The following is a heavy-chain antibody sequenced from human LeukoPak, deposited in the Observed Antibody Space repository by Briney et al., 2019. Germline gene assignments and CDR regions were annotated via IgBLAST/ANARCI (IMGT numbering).Heavy chain of an antibody. J-gene: IGHJ6*04. CDR1: GFSVTTY. CDR2: IYDGVNI. V-gene: IGHV3-66*01. CDR3: AELGITMIGGV. Sequence: GGSLRLSCAASGFSVTTYMSWVRQAPGKGLEWVSLIYDGVNIYYADSAKGRFTISTDSSKNTLYLHMNSLRAEDTAVYYCAELGITMIGGVWGKGTTVTISS. D-gene: IGHD3-10*02.